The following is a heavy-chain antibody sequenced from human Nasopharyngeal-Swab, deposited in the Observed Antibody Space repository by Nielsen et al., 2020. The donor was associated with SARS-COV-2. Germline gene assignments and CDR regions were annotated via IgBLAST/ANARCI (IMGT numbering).Heavy chain of an antibody. CDR1: GFTFSSYA. CDR2: ISGGTGGT. J-gene: IGHJ4*02. Sequence: GGSLRLSCAASGFTFSSYAMSWVRQAPGKGLEWVSAISGGTGGTFYADSVKGRFTISRDNSKNTLFLQTNSLRAEDTAVYYCAKDYIRRGSNWGQGALVTVSS. CDR3: AKDYIRRGSN. V-gene: IGHV3-23*01. D-gene: IGHD2-15*01.